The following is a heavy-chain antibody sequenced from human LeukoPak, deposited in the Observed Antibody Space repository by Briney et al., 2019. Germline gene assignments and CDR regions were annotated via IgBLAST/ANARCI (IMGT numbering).Heavy chain of an antibody. V-gene: IGHV4-30-4*08. CDR1: GGSISSGDYY. D-gene: IGHD1-26*01. Sequence: SETLFLTCTVSGGSISSGDYYWSWIRQPPGKGLEWIGYIYYSGSTYYNPSLKSRVTISVDTSKNQFSLKLSSVTAADTAVYYCARDPYSGSYSFDYWGQGTLVTVSS. CDR2: IYYSGST. J-gene: IGHJ4*02. CDR3: ARDPYSGSYSFDY.